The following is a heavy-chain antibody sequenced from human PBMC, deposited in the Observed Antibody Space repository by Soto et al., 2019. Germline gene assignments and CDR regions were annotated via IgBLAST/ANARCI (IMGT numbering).Heavy chain of an antibody. V-gene: IGHV3-23*01. Sequence: EVQLLESGGGFVQPGGSLRLSCAASGFTFSTFAMTWVRQAPGKGLEWVSSISASGTHTYHADSGRGRFTISRDDSINPLYLQLNGLRGGDTAVYYCAKGLRPWNHMDAWGRGTTVTVSS. CDR1: GFTFSTFA. D-gene: IGHD1-1*01. J-gene: IGHJ6*03. CDR2: ISASGTHT. CDR3: AKGLRPWNHMDA.